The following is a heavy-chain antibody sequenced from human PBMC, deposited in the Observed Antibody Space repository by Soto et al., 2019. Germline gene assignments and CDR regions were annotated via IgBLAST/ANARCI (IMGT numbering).Heavy chain of an antibody. CDR1: GFTFNSLS. V-gene: IGHV3-30*04. Sequence: QVHLVESGGGMVQPGTSLRLSCTASGFTFNSLSLHWVRQRPDKGLEWVAVISFDGRVTYYADFVKGRFTDSRDNSKNTIYLQVNSLRAEDTAVYYCAREPYGDSQYFDYWGQGTLVTVSS. D-gene: IGHD2-21*02. CDR2: ISFDGRVT. CDR3: AREPYGDSQYFDY. J-gene: IGHJ4*02.